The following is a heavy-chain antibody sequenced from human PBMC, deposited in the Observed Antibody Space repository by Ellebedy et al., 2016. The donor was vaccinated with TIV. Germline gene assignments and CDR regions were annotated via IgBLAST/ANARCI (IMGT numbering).Heavy chain of an antibody. CDR3: AREGGIAAVNWFDP. CDR2: TYYRSKWYN. V-gene: IGHV6-1*01. Sequence: LRLSXAIPGDSVSSNSAAWNWIRQSPSRGLEWLGRTYYRSKWYNDYAVSVKSRITINPDTSKNQFSLQLNSVTPEDTAVYYCAREGGIAAVNWFDPWGQGTLVTVSS. CDR1: GDSVSSNSAA. J-gene: IGHJ5*02. D-gene: IGHD6-13*01.